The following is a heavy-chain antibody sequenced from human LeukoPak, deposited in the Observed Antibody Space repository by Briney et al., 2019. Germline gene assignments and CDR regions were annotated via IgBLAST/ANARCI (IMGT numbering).Heavy chain of an antibody. CDR3: TSQKWELLSHFDY. D-gene: IGHD1-26*01. J-gene: IGHJ4*02. V-gene: IGHV3-73*01. Sequence: GGSLRLSCAASGFTFSGSAMHWVRQASGKGLEGVGRIRSKANSYATAYAASVKGRYTISRDDSKNTAYLQMNSLKTEDTAVYYCTSQKWELLSHFDYWGQGTLVTVSS. CDR1: GFTFSGSA. CDR2: IRSKANSYAT.